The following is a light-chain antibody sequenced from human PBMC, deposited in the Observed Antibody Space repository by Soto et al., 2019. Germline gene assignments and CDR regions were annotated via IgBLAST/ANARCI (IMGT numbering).Light chain of an antibody. V-gene: IGLV2-14*03. Sequence: QSALTQPASVSGSHGPSITISCTGTISDVGGYNYVSWYQQHPGKSPKLMIFDVSNRPSGVSNRFSGSKSGYTASLTISGLQAENEADYYYSSYTSSSTSVFGTETKRTVL. J-gene: IGLJ1*01. CDR1: ISDVGGYNY. CDR2: DVS. CDR3: SSYTSSSTSV.